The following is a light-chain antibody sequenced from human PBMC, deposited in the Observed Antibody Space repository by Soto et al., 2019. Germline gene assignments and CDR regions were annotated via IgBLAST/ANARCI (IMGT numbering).Light chain of an antibody. CDR1: QSVSSSY. CDR2: GAS. V-gene: IGKV3-20*01. J-gene: IGKJ1*01. CDR3: QQYGSSPPWT. Sequence: EIVLTQSPGTLSLSPGDRATLSCRASQSVSSSYLAWYQQKPGQAPRLLIYGASSRATGIPERFSGSGSGTDFTLTISRLEPEDFAVYYCQQYGSSPPWTFGQGTKVDIK.